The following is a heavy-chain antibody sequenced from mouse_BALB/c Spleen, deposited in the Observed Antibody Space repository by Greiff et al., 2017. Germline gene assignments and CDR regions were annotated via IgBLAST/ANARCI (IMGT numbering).Heavy chain of an antibody. D-gene: IGHD2-4*01. J-gene: IGHJ4*01. CDR2: INPSNGRT. CDR1: GYTFTSYW. CDR3: ARRDYQYAMDY. Sequence: VQLQQPGAELVKPGASVKLSCKASGYTFTSYWMHWVKQRPGQGLEWIGEINPSNGRTNYNEKFKSKATLTVDKSSSTAYMQLSSLTSEDSAVYYCARRDYQYAMDYWGQGTSVTVSS. V-gene: IGHV1S81*02.